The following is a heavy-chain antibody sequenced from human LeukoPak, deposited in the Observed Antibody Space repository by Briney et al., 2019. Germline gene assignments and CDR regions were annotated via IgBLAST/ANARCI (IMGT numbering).Heavy chain of an antibody. V-gene: IGHV4-59*08. CDR2: IYYSGST. Sequence: SETLSLTCTVSGGSISSYYWSWIWQPPGKGLEWIGYIYYSGSTNYNPSLKSRVTISVDTSKNQFSLKLSSVTAADTAVYYCARSRYCTNGVCYRAFDYWGQGTLVTVSS. CDR1: GGSISSYY. J-gene: IGHJ4*02. D-gene: IGHD2-8*01. CDR3: ARSRYCTNGVCYRAFDY.